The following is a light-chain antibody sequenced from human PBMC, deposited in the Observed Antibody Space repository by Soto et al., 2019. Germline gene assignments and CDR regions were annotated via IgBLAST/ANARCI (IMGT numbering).Light chain of an antibody. J-gene: IGLJ2*01. V-gene: IGLV1-40*01. CDR1: SSNIGAGYD. CDR3: QSYDSSLSGSV. CDR2: GNN. Sequence: QSALTQPPSVYGAAGQRVTISCTGSSSNIGAGYDVHWYQQLPGTAPKLLIYGNNNRPSGVPDRFSGSKSGTSASLGITGLQADDEADYYCQSYDSSLSGSVFGGGTKVTVL.